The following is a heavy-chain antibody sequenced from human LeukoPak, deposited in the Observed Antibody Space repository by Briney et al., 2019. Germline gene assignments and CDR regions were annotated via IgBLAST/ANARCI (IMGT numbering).Heavy chain of an antibody. CDR3: ARDLPSWGTVVIHY. V-gene: IGHV1-18*01. CDR1: GXXXXXXG. D-gene: IGHD4-23*01. CDR2: ISAYNGNT. J-gene: IGHJ4*02. Sequence: KXXCKASGXXXXXXGXSWVRQXPXQGXEXXXWISAYNGNTNYAQKLQGRVTMTTDTSTSTAYMELRSLRSDDTAVYYCARDLPSWGTVVIHYWGQGTLVTVSS.